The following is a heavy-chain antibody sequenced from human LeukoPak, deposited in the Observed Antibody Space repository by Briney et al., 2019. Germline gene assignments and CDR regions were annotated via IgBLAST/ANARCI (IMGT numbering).Heavy chain of an antibody. J-gene: IGHJ4*02. CDR1: GFTFSSYG. CDR3: AKDYPYGDYGDFDY. Sequence: GGSLRLSCAASGFTFSSYGMHWVRQAPGKGLEWVAFIRYDGSNKYYADSVKGRFTISRDNSKNTLYLQMNSLRAEDTAMYYCAKDYPYGDYGDFDYWGQGTLVTVSS. CDR2: IRYDGSNK. D-gene: IGHD4-17*01. V-gene: IGHV3-30*02.